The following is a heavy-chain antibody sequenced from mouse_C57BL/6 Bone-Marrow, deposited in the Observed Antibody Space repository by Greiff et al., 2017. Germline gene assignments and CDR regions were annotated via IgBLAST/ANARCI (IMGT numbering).Heavy chain of an antibody. Sequence: EVMLVESGGGLVQPGGSLKLSCAASGFTFSDYYMYWVRQTPEKRLEWVAYISNGGGSTYYPDTVKGRFTISRDNAKNTLYLQMSRLKSEDTAMYYCATLYGSSGGEAMDYWGQGTSVTVSS. CDR1: GFTFSDYY. J-gene: IGHJ4*01. V-gene: IGHV5-12*01. D-gene: IGHD1-1*01. CDR2: ISNGGGST. CDR3: ATLYGSSGGEAMDY.